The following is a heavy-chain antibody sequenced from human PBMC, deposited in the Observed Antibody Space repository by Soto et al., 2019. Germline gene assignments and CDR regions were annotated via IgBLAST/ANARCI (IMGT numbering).Heavy chain of an antibody. V-gene: IGHV3-15*01. CDR3: TTDLRRDVLAGQFDY. CDR2: FKSQTDGGTT. D-gene: IGHD3-3*01. Sequence: GGSLRLSCAASGFTFYGAWMSWVRQAPGKGLEWVGRFKSQTDGGTTEYAAPVKGRFTISRDDSKNRLYLQMNSLKTEDTAVYXCTTDLRRDVLAGQFDYWGQGALVTVSS. J-gene: IGHJ4*02. CDR1: GFTFYGAW.